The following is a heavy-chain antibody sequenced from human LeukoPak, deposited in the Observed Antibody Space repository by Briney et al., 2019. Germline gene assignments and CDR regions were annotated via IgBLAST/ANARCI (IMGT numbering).Heavy chain of an antibody. CDR2: ISWNSGST. V-gene: IGHV3-9*03. Sequence: PGGYLRLSCAASGFTFDDYAMHWVRHVPGNGLEWVSGISWNSGSTGYEDSVKGRFTISRDNAKNSLYLQMNSLRAEDMALYYCAKSRTTTSGYYNFDSWGQGTLVTVSS. D-gene: IGHD3-22*01. CDR3: AKSRTTTSGYYNFDS. CDR1: GFTFDDYA. J-gene: IGHJ4*02.